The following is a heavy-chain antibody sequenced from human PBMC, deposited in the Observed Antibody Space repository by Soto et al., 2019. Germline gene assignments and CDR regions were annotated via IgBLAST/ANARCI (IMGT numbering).Heavy chain of an antibody. J-gene: IGHJ4*02. V-gene: IGHV4-59*01. CDR3: AYDSSADHHGGYFDY. D-gene: IGHD3-22*01. CDR2: IYYSGST. Sequence: QVQLQESGPGLVKPSETLSLTCTVSGGSISSYYWSWIRQPPGKGLEWIGYIYYSGSTNYNPSLKSRVTISVDTSKNQFSLKLSSVTAADTAVYYCAYDSSADHHGGYFDYWGQGTLVTVSS. CDR1: GGSISSYY.